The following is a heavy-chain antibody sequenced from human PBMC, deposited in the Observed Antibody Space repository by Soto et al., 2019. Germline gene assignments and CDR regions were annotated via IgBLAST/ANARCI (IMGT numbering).Heavy chain of an antibody. Sequence: VQLVESGGGLVQPGGSLRLSCAASGFTFNEYWMHWVRQAPXXXXXXVXXXSDDGSSTNYADSVKGRFTISRDNXXXXXXXXXXXXXXXXXXXXXXXXXXXXXXXXXXXXXVXDIWGQGTMVIVSS. CDR1: GFTFNEYW. CDR3: XXXXXXXXXXXXXXXVXDI. J-gene: IGHJ3*02. V-gene: IGHV3-74*01. CDR2: XSDDGSST.